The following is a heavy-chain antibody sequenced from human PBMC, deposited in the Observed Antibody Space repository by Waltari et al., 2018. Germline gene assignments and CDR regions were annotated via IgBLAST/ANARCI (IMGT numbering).Heavy chain of an antibody. CDR2: IRYDGSNK. CDR1: GGSISSSSYY. D-gene: IGHD3-22*01. CDR3: AKDWGGYYYFFQH. J-gene: IGHJ1*01. Sequence: QLQLQESGPGLVKPSETLSLTCTVSGGSISSSSYYWGWIRQAPGKGLEWVAFIRYDGSNKYYADSVKGRFTISRDNSKNTLYLQMNSLRAEDTAVYYCAKDWGGYYYFFQHWGQGTLVTVSS. V-gene: IGHV3-30*02.